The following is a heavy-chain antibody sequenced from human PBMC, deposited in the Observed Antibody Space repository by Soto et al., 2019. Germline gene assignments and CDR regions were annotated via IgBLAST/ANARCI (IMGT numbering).Heavy chain of an antibody. CDR1: GISLSTSGVG. CDR2: IYWNDDK. V-gene: IGHV2-5*01. CDR3: ARGLATLPVFAFDV. J-gene: IGHJ3*01. D-gene: IGHD6-6*01. Sequence: SGPTLVNPTQTLTLTCSLSGISLSTSGVGLGWIRQTPGKALEWLALIYWNDDKHYTPSLKSRITITKDTSKNQAFLTMTNMDPVDTATYYCARGLATLPVFAFDVWGQGTVVTVSS.